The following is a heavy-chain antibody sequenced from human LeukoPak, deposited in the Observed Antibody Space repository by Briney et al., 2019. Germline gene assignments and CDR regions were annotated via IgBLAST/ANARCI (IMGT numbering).Heavy chain of an antibody. Sequence: GGSLRLSCAASGFTFSIYAMSWVRQAPGKGLEWVSAISGSGGSTYYADSEKGRFTISRDNSKNTLYLQMNSLRAEDTAVYYCAKSSTYYYDSNWFDPWGQGTLVTVSS. J-gene: IGHJ5*02. V-gene: IGHV3-23*01. D-gene: IGHD3-22*01. CDR3: AKSSTYYYDSNWFDP. CDR2: ISGSGGST. CDR1: GFTFSIYA.